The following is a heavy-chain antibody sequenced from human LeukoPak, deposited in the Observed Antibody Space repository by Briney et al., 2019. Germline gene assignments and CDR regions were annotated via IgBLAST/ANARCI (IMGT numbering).Heavy chain of an antibody. CDR2: INPNSGGT. Sequence: ASVKVSCKASGYTFTGYYMHWVRQAPGQGLEWMGWINPNSGGTNYAQKFQGRVTMTGDTSISTAYMELSRLRSDDTAVYYCARDRSDIRLGNRWYFDYWGQGTLVTVSS. V-gene: IGHV1-2*02. J-gene: IGHJ4*02. D-gene: IGHD2-15*01. CDR3: ARDRSDIRLGNRWYFDY. CDR1: GYTFTGYY.